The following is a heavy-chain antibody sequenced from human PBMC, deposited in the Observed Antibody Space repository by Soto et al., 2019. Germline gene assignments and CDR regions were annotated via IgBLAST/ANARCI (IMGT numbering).Heavy chain of an antibody. CDR3: AKGCSGGSCYPYTMARRNDAFDI. V-gene: IGHV3-23*01. CDR1: GFTFSSYA. J-gene: IGHJ3*02. Sequence: GGSLRLSCAASGFTFSSYAMSWVRQAPGKGLEWVSAISGSGGSTYYADSVKGRFTISRDNSKNTLYLQMNSLRAEDTAVYYCAKGCSGGSCYPYTMARRNDAFDIWGQGTMVTV. CDR2: ISGSGGST. D-gene: IGHD2-15*01.